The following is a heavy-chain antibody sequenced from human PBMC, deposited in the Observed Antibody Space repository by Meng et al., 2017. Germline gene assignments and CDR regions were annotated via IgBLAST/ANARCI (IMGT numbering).Heavy chain of an antibody. V-gene: IGHV1-8*03. Sequence: ASVKVSCKASGYTFTSYDINWVRQATGQGLEWMGWMNPNSGNTGYAQKFQGRVTITRNTSISTAYMELSSLRSEDTAVYYCARGPRSVAGIAHYYCGMDAWGQGTTVTVSS. CDR1: GYTFTSYD. J-gene: IGHJ6*02. D-gene: IGHD6-19*01. CDR3: ARGPRSVAGIAHYYCGMDA. CDR2: MNPNSGNT.